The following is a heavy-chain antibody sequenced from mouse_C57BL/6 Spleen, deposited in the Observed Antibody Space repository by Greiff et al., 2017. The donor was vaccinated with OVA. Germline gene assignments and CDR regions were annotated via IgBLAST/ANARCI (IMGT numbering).Heavy chain of an antibody. D-gene: IGHD1-1*01. J-gene: IGHJ2*01. V-gene: IGHV6-6*01. CDR3: TRGLLQSYFDY. CDR1: GFTFSDAW. Sequence: EVQLMESGGGLVQPGGSMKLSCAASGFTFSDAWMDWVRQSPEKGLEWVAEIRNKANNHATYYAVSVKGRFTISRDDSKSSVYLQMNSLRAEDTGIYYCTRGLLQSYFDYWGQGTTLTVSS. CDR2: IRNKANNHAT.